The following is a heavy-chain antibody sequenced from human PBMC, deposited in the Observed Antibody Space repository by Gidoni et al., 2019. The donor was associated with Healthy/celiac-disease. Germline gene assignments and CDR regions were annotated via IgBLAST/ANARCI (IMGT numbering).Heavy chain of an antibody. CDR2: ISWNSGSI. J-gene: IGHJ4*02. V-gene: IGHV3-9*01. Sequence: EVQLVESGGGLVQPGRSLRLSCAASGFTFDDYAMHWVRQAPGKGLEWVSGISWNSGSIGYADSVKGRFTISRDNAKNSLYLQMNSLRAEDTALYYCAKDTHSSSWYGVDYWGQGTLVTVSS. D-gene: IGHD6-13*01. CDR3: AKDTHSSSWYGVDY. CDR1: GFTFDDYA.